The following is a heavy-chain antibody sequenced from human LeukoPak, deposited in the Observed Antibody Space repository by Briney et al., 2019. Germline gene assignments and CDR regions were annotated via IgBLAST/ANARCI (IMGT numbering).Heavy chain of an antibody. CDR3: ASVPAATTDV. CDR2: ISSSGSTI. Sequence: GGSLRLSCAASGFTFSSYEMNCVRQAPGKGLEWVSYISSSGSTIYYADSVKGRFTISRDNAKNSLYLQMNRLRAEDTAVYYCASVPAATTDVWGKGTTVTVSS. J-gene: IGHJ6*04. V-gene: IGHV3-48*03. D-gene: IGHD2-2*01. CDR1: GFTFSSYE.